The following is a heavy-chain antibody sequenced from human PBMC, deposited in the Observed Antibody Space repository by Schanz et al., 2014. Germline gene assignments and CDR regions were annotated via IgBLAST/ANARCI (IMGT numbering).Heavy chain of an antibody. CDR1: GFAFSDYG. Sequence: QVQLVESGGGVVQPGKSLRLSCAASGFAFSDYGMHWVRQAPGKGLEWVAFISYDGNEKHYPDSVKGRFTISRDNSKNTVYLQMNSLRAEDTAVYYCAKEESPPSLVDYWGQGTLVTVSS. J-gene: IGHJ4*02. CDR3: AKEESPPSLVDY. V-gene: IGHV3-30*18. CDR2: ISYDGNEK.